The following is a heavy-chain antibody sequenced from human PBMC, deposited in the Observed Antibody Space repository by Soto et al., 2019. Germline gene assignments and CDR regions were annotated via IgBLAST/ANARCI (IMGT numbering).Heavy chain of an antibody. V-gene: IGHV1-69*02. Sequence: QVQLVQSGPEVKKPGSSVRISCRSGGDTFSSYTVSWVRQTPGQGLAWMGRIIPVLGVTNYSRKFKGRMTITADKSKTTAHMELSSLKSEDTARYDCARRRYCGVDCYTQYCYGMDVWGQGTSVIVSS. J-gene: IGHJ6*02. D-gene: IGHD2-21*02. CDR3: ARRRYCGVDCYTQYCYGMDV. CDR1: GDTFSSYT. CDR2: IIPVLGVT.